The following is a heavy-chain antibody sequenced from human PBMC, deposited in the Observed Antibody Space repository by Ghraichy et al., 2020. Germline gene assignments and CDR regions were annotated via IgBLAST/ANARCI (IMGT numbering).Heavy chain of an antibody. D-gene: IGHD5-24*01. CDR3: ARVEMATDYYYYGMDV. CDR1: GGTFSSYA. CDR2: IIPIFGTA. J-gene: IGHJ6*02. V-gene: IGHV1-69*13. Sequence: SVKVSCKAAGGTFSSYAISWVPQAPGQWLEWMGGIIPIFGTANYAQKFQGRVTITADESTSTAYMELSSLRSEDTAVYYCARVEMATDYYYYGMDVWGQGTTVTVS.